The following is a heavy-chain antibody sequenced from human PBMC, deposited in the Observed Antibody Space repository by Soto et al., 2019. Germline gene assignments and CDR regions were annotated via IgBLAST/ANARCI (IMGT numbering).Heavy chain of an antibody. D-gene: IGHD5-12*01. CDR3: ARVGSYDPESDY. Sequence: QVQLQESGPGLVKPSQTLSLTCTVSGGSISSGDYYWSWIRQPPGKGLEWIGYIYYSGSTYYNPSLKSRVTISVDTSKNQFALQRSSVTAADTAVYYCARVGSYDPESDYWGQGTLVTVSS. CDR1: GGSISSGDYY. J-gene: IGHJ4*02. CDR2: IYYSGST. V-gene: IGHV4-30-4*01.